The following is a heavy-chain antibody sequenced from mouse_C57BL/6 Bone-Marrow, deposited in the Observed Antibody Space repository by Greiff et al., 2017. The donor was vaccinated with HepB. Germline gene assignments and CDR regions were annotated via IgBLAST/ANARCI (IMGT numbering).Heavy chain of an antibody. CDR2: ISSGSSTI. J-gene: IGHJ3*01. CDR3: ARGRVTGFAY. V-gene: IGHV5-17*01. Sequence: EVNVVESGGGLVKPGGSLKLSCAASGFTFSDYGMHWVRQAPEKGLEWVAYISSGSSTIYYADTVKGRFTISRDNAKNTLFLQMTRLRSEDTAMYYCARGRVTGFAYWGQGTLVTVSA. CDR1: GFTFSDYG. D-gene: IGHD2-1*01.